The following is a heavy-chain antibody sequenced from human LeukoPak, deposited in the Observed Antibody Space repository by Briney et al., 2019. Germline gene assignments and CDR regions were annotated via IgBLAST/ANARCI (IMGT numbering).Heavy chain of an antibody. J-gene: IGHJ5*02. D-gene: IGHD1-26*01. V-gene: IGHV4-59*01. CDR2: IFYSGST. CDR1: GGSISNYY. CDR3: AREGGSYYHWFDP. Sequence: SETLSLTCTLSGGSISNYYWSWIRQPPGKGLEWIGNIFYSGSTNYIPSLKSRVTISLDASKNQFSLKLTSVSAADTAVYYCAREGGSYYHWFDPWGQGTLVTVSS.